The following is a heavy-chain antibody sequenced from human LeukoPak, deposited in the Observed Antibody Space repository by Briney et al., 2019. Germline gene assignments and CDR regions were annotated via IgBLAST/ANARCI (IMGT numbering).Heavy chain of an antibody. CDR2: IKQDGSEK. Sequence: PGGSLRLSCAASGFTFSSYWMSWVRQAPGKGLEWVANIKQDGSEKYYVDSVKGRFTISRDNAKNSLYLQMNSLRPEDTALYFCAKDVKAVAGIVVFDRWGQGTMVPVSS. J-gene: IGHJ3*01. D-gene: IGHD6-19*01. CDR3: AKDVKAVAGIVVFDR. V-gene: IGHV3-7*03. CDR1: GFTFSSYW.